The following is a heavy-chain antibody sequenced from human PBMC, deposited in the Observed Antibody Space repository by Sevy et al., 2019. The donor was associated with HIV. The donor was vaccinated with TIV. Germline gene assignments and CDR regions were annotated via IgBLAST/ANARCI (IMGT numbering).Heavy chain of an antibody. J-gene: IGHJ4*02. V-gene: IGHV3-23*01. CDR2: ISGSGGST. D-gene: IGHD6-19*01. CDR1: GFTFSSYA. Sequence: GGSLRLSCAASGFTFSSYAMSWVRQAPGKGLEWVSAISGSGGSTYYADSVKGRFTISRDNSKNTLYLQMNSLRAEDMAVYYCAKDRRIAVAGTFDYWGQGSLVTVSS. CDR3: AKDRRIAVAGTFDY.